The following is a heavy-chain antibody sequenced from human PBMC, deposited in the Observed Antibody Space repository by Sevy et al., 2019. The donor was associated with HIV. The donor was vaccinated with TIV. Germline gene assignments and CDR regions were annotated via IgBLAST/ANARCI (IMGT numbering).Heavy chain of an antibody. Sequence: GGSLSLSCAASGLIFSNAWMNWVRQAPGKGLEWVDRIKSKSDGGTTDYAAPVKGRFTISRDDSRNTLYLQMNSLKTEDTAVYYCTTDVGKRIDWLLFDYWGQGTLVTVSS. J-gene: IGHJ4*02. D-gene: IGHD3-9*01. V-gene: IGHV3-15*01. CDR1: GLIFSNAW. CDR2: IKSKSDGGTT. CDR3: TTDVGKRIDWLLFDY.